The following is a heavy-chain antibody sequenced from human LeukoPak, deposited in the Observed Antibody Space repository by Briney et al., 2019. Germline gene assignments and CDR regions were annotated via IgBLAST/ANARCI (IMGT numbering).Heavy chain of an antibody. J-gene: IGHJ6*02. CDR1: GYTFTGYY. CDR3: ARLAARTDYYYYGMDV. CDR2: INPNSGGT. D-gene: IGHD6-6*01. V-gene: IGHV1-2*06. Sequence: GASVKVSCKASGYTFTGYYMHWVRQAPGQGLEWMGRINPNSGGTNYAQKFQGRVTMTRYTSISTAYMELSRLRSDDTAVYYCARLAARTDYYYYGMDVWGQGTTVTVSS.